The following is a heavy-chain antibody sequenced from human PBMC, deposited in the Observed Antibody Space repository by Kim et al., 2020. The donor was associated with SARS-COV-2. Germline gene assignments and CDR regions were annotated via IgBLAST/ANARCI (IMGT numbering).Heavy chain of an antibody. CDR3: ARAGAKDTIFGVVIFGDAFDI. J-gene: IGHJ3*02. D-gene: IGHD3-3*01. CDR1: GGSISSGGYY. CDR2: IYYSGST. Sequence: SETLSLTCTVSGGSISSGGYYWSWIRQHPGKGLEWIGYIYYSGSTYYNPSLKSRVTISVDTSKNQFSLKLSSVTAADTAVYYCARAGAKDTIFGVVIFGDAFDIWGQGTMVTVSS. V-gene: IGHV4-31*03.